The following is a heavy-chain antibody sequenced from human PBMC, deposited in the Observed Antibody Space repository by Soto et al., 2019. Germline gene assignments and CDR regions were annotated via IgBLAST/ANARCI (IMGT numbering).Heavy chain of an antibody. Sequence: PSETLSLTCTVSGGSIISGGYYWSWIRQHPGKGLEWIGYIYYNGSPYYNPSLKSRVTISLDTSKNQFSMNLRSETAADTAVYYCASGVRGYSGYDPPDYWGQGTLVTVSS. D-gene: IGHD5-12*01. CDR3: ASGVRGYSGYDPPDY. CDR2: IYYNGSP. CDR1: GGSIISGGYY. V-gene: IGHV4-31*03. J-gene: IGHJ4*02.